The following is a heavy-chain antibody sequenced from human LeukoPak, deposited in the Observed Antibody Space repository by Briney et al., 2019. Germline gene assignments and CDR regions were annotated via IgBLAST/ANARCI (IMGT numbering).Heavy chain of an antibody. V-gene: IGHV3-33*01. J-gene: IGHJ4*02. Sequence: GGSLRLSCAASGFTFSSYGMHWVRQAPGRGLEWVAVIWYDGSNKYYADSVKGRFTISRDNSKNTLYLQMNSLRAEDTAVYYCARDSGSPPHYFDYGGQGPLVTVSS. D-gene: IGHD6-19*01. CDR3: ARDSGSPPHYFDY. CDR2: IWYDGSNK. CDR1: GFTFSSYG.